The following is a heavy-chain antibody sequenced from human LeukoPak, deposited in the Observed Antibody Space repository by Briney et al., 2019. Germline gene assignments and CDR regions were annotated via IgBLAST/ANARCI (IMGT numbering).Heavy chain of an antibody. J-gene: IGHJ2*01. Sequence: GGSLRLSCAASGFTFSNYWMTWVRQAPGKGLEWVADIKQDGSEKLYENSVKGRFTISRDNSKNKMYLQMNSLRDEDTAVYYCAKAVGFWDFDLWGRGALVTVSS. CDR3: AKAVGFWDFDL. V-gene: IGHV3-7*03. CDR2: IKQDGSEK. CDR1: GFTFSNYW. D-gene: IGHD1-26*01.